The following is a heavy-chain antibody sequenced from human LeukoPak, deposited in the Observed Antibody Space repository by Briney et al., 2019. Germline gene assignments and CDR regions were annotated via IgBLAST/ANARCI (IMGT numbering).Heavy chain of an antibody. V-gene: IGHV4-59*01. D-gene: IGHD3-9*01. Sequence: SETLSLTCTVSGGSISNYWSWIRQPPGKGLEWIGYIYYSGSTNYNPSLKSRVTISVDTSKNQFSLKLSSVTAADTAVYYCARTDYDVLSWGQGTLVTVSS. CDR3: ARTDYDVLS. J-gene: IGHJ5*02. CDR2: IYYSGST. CDR1: GGSISNY.